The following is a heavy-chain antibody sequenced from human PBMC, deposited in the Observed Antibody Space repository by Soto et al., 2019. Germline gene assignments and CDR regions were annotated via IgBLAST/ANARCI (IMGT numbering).Heavy chain of an antibody. Sequence: GGSLRLSCAASGFTFSSYSMNWVRQAPGKGLEWVSSISSSSSYIYYADSVKGRFTIPRDNAKNSLYLQMNSLRAEDTAVYYCASAFWSGYSYNWFDPWGQGTLVTVSS. D-gene: IGHD3-3*01. J-gene: IGHJ5*02. CDR3: ASAFWSGYSYNWFDP. CDR1: GFTFSSYS. CDR2: ISSSSSYI. V-gene: IGHV3-21*01.